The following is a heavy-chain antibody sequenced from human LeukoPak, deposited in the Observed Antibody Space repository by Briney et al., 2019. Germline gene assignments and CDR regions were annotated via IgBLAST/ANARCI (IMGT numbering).Heavy chain of an antibody. CDR2: IWYDGSNK. V-gene: IGHV3-33*01. CDR3: ARGGYDILTGLANWFDP. CDR1: GFTFSSYG. Sequence: PGRSLRLSCAASGFTFSSYGMHWVRQAPGKGLEWVAVIWYDGSNKYYADSVKGRFTISRDNSKNTLYLQMNSQRAEDTAVYYCARGGYDILTGLANWFDPWGQGTLVTVSS. J-gene: IGHJ5*02. D-gene: IGHD3-9*01.